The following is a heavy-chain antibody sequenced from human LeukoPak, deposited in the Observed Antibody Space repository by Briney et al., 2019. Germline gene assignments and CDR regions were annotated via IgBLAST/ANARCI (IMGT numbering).Heavy chain of an antibody. CDR3: ARDIPQWLAFYYYYYGMDV. Sequence: GGSLRLSCAASGFTFSSYAMSWVRQAPGKGLEWVSAISGSGGSTYYADSVKGRFTISRDNSKNTLYLQMNSLRAEDTAVYYCARDIPQWLAFYYYYYGMDVWGQGTTVTVSS. V-gene: IGHV3-23*01. CDR2: ISGSGGST. J-gene: IGHJ6*02. D-gene: IGHD6-19*01. CDR1: GFTFSSYA.